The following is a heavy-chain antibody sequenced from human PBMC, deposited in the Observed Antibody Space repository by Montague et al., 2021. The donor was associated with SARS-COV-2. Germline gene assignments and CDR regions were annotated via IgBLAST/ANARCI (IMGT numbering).Heavy chain of an antibody. J-gene: IGHJ6*03. V-gene: IGHV4-34*01. Sequence: SETLSLTCAVYGESFSGHYWTWIHQPPGKGLEWIGEIYHTGSTNYNPSLKSRVTVSVDTSKNQFSLKLRSVTAADTAVYYCARGRIELSMIVVVMTGASYYMDVWGKGTTVTVPS. CDR1: GESFSGHY. D-gene: IGHD3-22*01. CDR2: IYHTGST. CDR3: ARGRIELSMIVVVMTGASYYMDV.